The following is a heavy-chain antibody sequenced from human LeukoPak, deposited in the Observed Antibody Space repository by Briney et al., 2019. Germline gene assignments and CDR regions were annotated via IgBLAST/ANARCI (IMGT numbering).Heavy chain of an antibody. V-gene: IGHV3-21*01. D-gene: IGHD3-16*02. CDR2: ISGSSRHI. CDR1: GITFSSYS. J-gene: IGHJ4*01. CDR3: ARLGLGTYDYDWGSYRYFGH. Sequence: GGSLRLSCAASGITFSSYSMAWVRQAPGKGLVWVSSISGSSRHIHYTDSVEGRFTISRDNTKDSLYLQMNSLRDEDTAVYYCARLGLGTYDYDWGSYRYFGHWGQGILVTV.